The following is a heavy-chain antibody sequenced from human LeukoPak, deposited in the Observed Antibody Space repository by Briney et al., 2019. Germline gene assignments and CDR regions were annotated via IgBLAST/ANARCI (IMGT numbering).Heavy chain of an antibody. CDR1: GYRSTSYW. V-gene: IGHV5-51*01. Sequence: GESLKISCKGSGYRSTSYWIGWARRLPGKGLEWMGIIYPGDSDTRYSPSFQGQVTISADKSISTAYLQWSSLKASDTAMYYCARALVVTAAPDYFNYWGQGTLVTVSS. J-gene: IGHJ4*02. CDR3: ARALVVTAAPDYFNY. CDR2: IYPGDSDT. D-gene: IGHD2-21*02.